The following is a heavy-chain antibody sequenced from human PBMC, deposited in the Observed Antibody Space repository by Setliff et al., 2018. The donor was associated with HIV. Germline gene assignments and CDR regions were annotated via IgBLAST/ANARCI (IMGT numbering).Heavy chain of an antibody. CDR3: SKTSEYNFYYYYMDV. CDR1: GFTFRTYV. CDR2: IKTKTDGGTT. J-gene: IGHJ6*03. D-gene: IGHD5-12*01. V-gene: IGHV3-15*01. Sequence: GGSLRLSCTASGFTFRTYVMHWLRQLPGKGLEWLGLIKTKTDGGTTDYAAPVKARFTISRDDAKNTLYLQINSLKTEDTAVYYCSKTSEYNFYYYYMDVWGKGTTVTVSS.